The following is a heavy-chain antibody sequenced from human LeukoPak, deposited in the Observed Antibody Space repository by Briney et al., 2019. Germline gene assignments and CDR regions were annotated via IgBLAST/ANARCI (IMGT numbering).Heavy chain of an antibody. D-gene: IGHD2-2*01. CDR1: GYTFTSYG. J-gene: IGHJ3*02. Sequence: ASVTVSFKASGYTFTSYGISWVRQAPAPGIEGMGLMSTYNGNTNYSQKLQGRVTMTTDTSTSTAYMELRSLRSDATAVYYCARDLHNIVVVPAAIPDAFDIWGQGTMVTVSS. V-gene: IGHV1-18*01. CDR3: ARDLHNIVVVPAAIPDAFDI. CDR2: MSTYNGNT.